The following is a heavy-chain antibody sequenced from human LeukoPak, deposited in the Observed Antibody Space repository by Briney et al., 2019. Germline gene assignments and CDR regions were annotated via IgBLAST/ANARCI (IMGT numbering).Heavy chain of an antibody. J-gene: IGHJ4*02. Sequence: SQTLSLTCAISGDSVSSNSAAWNWIRQSPSRGLEWLGRTYYRSKWYNDYAVSVKSRITINPDTSKNQFSLQLNSVTPEDTAVYYCARDGAPMVRGVITYRYFDYWGQGTLVTVSS. CDR3: ARDGAPMVRGVITYRYFDY. V-gene: IGHV6-1*01. D-gene: IGHD3-10*01. CDR2: TYYRSKWYN. CDR1: GDSVSSNSAA.